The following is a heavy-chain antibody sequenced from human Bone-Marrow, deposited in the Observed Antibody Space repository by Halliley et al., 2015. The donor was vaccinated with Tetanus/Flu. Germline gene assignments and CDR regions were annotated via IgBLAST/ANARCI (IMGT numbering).Heavy chain of an antibody. J-gene: IGHJ4*02. CDR2: ISSEGDKK. Sequence: ISSEGDKKYYADSVKGRFTISRDNAKNTLYLEANSGTVEDTAVYYCAKLGTSPRALQLPELGYWGQGTLVTVSS. CDR3: AKLGTSPRALQLPELGY. V-gene: IGHV3-30*18. D-gene: IGHD2-2*01.